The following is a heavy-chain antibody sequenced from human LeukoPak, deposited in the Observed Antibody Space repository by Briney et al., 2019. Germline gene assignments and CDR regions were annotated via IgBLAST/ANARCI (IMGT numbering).Heavy chain of an antibody. J-gene: IGHJ4*02. CDR2: IYYGGST. V-gene: IGHV4-59*01. CDR1: GGSISSYY. CDR3: ARGGIAVALFDY. D-gene: IGHD6-19*01. Sequence: SETLSLTCTVSGGSISSYYWSWIRQPPGKGLEWIGYIYYGGSTNYNPSLKSRVTISVDTSKNQFSLKLSSVTAADTAVYYCARGGIAVALFDYWGQGTLVTVSS.